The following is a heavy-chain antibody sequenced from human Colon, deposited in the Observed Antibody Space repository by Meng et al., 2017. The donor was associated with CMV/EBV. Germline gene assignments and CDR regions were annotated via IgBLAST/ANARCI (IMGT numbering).Heavy chain of an antibody. CDR1: DLRFSDGW. V-gene: IGHV3-15*01. Sequence: ASDLRFSDGWVGWIRQARGRGLEWVGRILKKSDSKTVGYGAPVKGRFSISRNDSKNTLYLQMDSLKVEDAAVYYCTTYLRYLGAGDYWGQGTLVTVSS. CDR2: ILKKSDSKTV. J-gene: IGHJ4*02. D-gene: IGHD3-9*01. CDR3: TTYLRYLGAGDY.